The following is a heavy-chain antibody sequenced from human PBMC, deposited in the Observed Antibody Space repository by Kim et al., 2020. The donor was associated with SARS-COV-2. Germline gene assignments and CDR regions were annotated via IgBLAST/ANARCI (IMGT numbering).Heavy chain of an antibody. CDR3: MKGGWGWIWDH. J-gene: IGHJ4*02. Sequence: MSWVRQARGKGLGWVSSIDGSDGTTYYVDSVKGRFTISRDNSKNTLYLQMSTLRADDTAVYYCMKGGWGWIWDHWGQGTLVTVAS. CDR2: IDGSDGTT. V-gene: IGHV3-23*01. D-gene: IGHD2-2*03.